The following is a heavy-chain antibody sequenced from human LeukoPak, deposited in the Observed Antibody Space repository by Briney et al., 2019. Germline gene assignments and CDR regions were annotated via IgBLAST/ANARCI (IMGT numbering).Heavy chain of an antibody. J-gene: IGHJ6*02. CDR2: IIPILGIA. D-gene: IGHD6-19*01. CDR1: GGTFSSYA. Sequence: SVKVSCKASGGTFSSYAISWVRQAPGQGLEWMGRIIPILGIANYAQKFQGRVTITADKSTSTAYMELSSLRSEDTAVYYCAREGSSGWPHMDVWGQGTTVTVSS. V-gene: IGHV1-69*04. CDR3: AREGSSGWPHMDV.